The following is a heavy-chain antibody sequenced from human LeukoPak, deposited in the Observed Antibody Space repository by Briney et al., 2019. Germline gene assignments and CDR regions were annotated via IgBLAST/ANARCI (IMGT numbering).Heavy chain of an antibody. CDR3: ARAIAAAYMDV. Sequence: GGSLRLSCAASGFTFSSYWMSWVRQAPGKGLEWVANIKQDGSEKYYVDSVKGRFTISRDNAKNSLYPQMNSLRAEDTAVYYCARAIAAAYMDVWGQGTTVTVSS. CDR2: IKQDGSEK. CDR1: GFTFSSYW. D-gene: IGHD6-13*01. V-gene: IGHV3-7*01. J-gene: IGHJ6*02.